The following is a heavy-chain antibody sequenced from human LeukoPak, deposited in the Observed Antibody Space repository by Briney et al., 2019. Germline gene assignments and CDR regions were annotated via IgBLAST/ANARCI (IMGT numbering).Heavy chain of an antibody. CDR2: IYPGDSDT. Sequence: GESLKISCKGSGFSFTSYWIAWVRQMPGKGLEWMGIIYPGDSDTRYSPSFQGQVTISADKSISTAYLQWSSLKASDTAMYYCARRSYYYDSGGYYYYFDYWGQGTLVTVSS. J-gene: IGHJ4*02. CDR1: GFSFTSYW. V-gene: IGHV5-51*01. CDR3: ARRSYYYDSGGYYYYFDY. D-gene: IGHD3-22*01.